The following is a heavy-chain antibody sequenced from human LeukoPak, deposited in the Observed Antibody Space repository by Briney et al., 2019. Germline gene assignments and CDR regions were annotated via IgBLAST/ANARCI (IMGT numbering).Heavy chain of an antibody. J-gene: IGHJ5*02. CDR3: ARASSRYGVDYWFAP. CDR2: INPNSGAT. V-gene: IGHV1-2*06. CDR1: GYTFTGYY. D-gene: IGHD4-17*01. Sequence: GASVKVSCKASGYTFTGYYIHWVRQAPGQGLEWMGRINPNSGATNSGQNFPGRVTMTRDTSISTAYMELTGLRSDDTAVYYCARASSRYGVDYWFAPWGQGTLVTVSS.